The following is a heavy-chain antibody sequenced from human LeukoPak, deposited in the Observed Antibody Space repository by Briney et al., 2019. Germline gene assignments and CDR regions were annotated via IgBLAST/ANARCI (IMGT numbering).Heavy chain of an antibody. D-gene: IGHD6-13*01. V-gene: IGHV4-4*07. Sequence: SETLSLTCTVSVGSISSYYWSCIRQPAGKGLEWIGRIYTSGSTNYNPSLKSRVTMSVDTSKNQFSLKLSSVTAADTAVYYCAREEAAAGEYYFDYWGQGTLVTVSS. J-gene: IGHJ4*02. CDR2: IYTSGST. CDR3: AREEAAAGEYYFDY. CDR1: VGSISSYY.